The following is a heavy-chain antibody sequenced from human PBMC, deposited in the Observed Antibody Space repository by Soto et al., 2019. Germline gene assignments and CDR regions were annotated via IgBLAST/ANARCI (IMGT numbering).Heavy chain of an antibody. J-gene: IGHJ6*02. CDR2: ISGSGGST. Sequence: GGSLRLSCAASGFTFSSYAMSWVRQAPGKGLEWVSAISGSGGSTYYADSVKGRFTISRDNSKNTLYLQMNSLRAEDTAVYYCAKGAGCSSTSCYALNYYYYYGMDVWGQGTTVTVSS. CDR3: AKGAGCSSTSCYALNYYYYYGMDV. CDR1: GFTFSSYA. D-gene: IGHD2-2*01. V-gene: IGHV3-23*01.